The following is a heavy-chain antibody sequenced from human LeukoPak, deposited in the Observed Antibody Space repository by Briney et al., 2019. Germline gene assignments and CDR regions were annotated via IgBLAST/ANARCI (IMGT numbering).Heavy chain of an antibody. CDR3: ARDDHQSYYYYGMDV. CDR1: GVSISSGSYY. V-gene: IGHV4-61*02. J-gene: IGHJ6*02. Sequence: PSQTLSLTCTVSGVSISSGSYYWSWIRQPAGKGLEWIVRIYTSGSTNYNPSLKSRVTISVDTSKNQFSLKLSSVTAADTAVYYCARDDHQSYYYYGMDVWGQGTTVTVSS. D-gene: IGHD1-14*01. CDR2: IYTSGST.